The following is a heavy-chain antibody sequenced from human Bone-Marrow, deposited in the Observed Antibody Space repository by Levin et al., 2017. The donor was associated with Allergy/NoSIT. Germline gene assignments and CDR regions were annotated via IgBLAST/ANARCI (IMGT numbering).Heavy chain of an antibody. Sequence: ASVKVSCKASGGTFSTYAIGWVRQAPGQGLEWMGEITPMFATPKYAQKFQGRVTISADESTSTAYMELSSLRSEDTALYFCARDRNGMDVWGQGTMVTVSS. CDR3: ARDRNGMDV. CDR1: GGTFSTYA. V-gene: IGHV1-69*13. CDR2: ITPMFATP. J-gene: IGHJ6*02.